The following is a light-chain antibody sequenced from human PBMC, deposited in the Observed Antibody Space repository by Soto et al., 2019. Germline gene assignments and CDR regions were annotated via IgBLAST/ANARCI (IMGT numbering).Light chain of an antibody. CDR2: DVS. J-gene: IGLJ1*01. Sequence: QSALTQPRSVSGSPGQSLTISCTGTSXDVGGYNYVSWYQQHPGKAPKLMIYDVSERPSGVPDRFSGSKSGNTASLTISGLQAEDEADYYCCSYAGSFYVFGTGTKVTVL. CDR1: SXDVGGYNY. V-gene: IGLV2-11*01. CDR3: CSYAGSFYV.